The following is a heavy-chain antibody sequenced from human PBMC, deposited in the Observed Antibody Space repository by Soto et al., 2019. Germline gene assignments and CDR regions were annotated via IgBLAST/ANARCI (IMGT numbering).Heavy chain of an antibody. V-gene: IGHV1-8*01. Sequence: QVQLVQSGAEVKRPGASVKVSCKASGDTFSNFDFNWVRQATGQGPEWMGWMYPNNGQTAYARTFQGRVTMTWNSSTSTAYMELSSLSAEAAAVYFCATMIRGLIHWLDPCGQGTVVTVSS. J-gene: IGHJ5*02. CDR1: GDTFSNFD. CDR3: ATMIRGLIHWLDP. CDR2: MYPNNGQT. D-gene: IGHD3-16*01.